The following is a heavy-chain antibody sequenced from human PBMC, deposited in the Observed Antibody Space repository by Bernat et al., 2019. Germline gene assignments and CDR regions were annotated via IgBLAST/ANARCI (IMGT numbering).Heavy chain of an antibody. CDR1: GFTFRSYW. V-gene: IGHV3-7*03. D-gene: IGHD5-12*01. Sequence: EVQLVESGGGLVQPGGSLRLSCAASGFTFRSYWMSWVRQAPGKGLAWVGNKKQDGSEKYFVDLVRGRFTSSRDNAKNSLYLQMGSLRAEDTAVYYCARVHSVGYGVMDVWGEGTTVTVSS. CDR2: KKQDGSEK. CDR3: ARVHSVGYGVMDV. J-gene: IGHJ6*03.